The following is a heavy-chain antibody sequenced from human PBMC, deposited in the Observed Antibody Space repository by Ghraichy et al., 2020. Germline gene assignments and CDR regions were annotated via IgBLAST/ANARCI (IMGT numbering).Heavy chain of an antibody. V-gene: IGHV4-34*01. D-gene: IGHD5-24*01. Sequence: SETLSLTCAVYGGSFSGYYWSWIRQPPGKGLEWIGEINHSGSTNYNPSLKSRVTISVDTSKNQFSLKLSSVTAADTAVYYCARGSSVEMATINFDYWGQGTLVTVSS. CDR3: ARGSSVEMATINFDY. CDR1: GGSFSGYY. J-gene: IGHJ4*02. CDR2: INHSGST.